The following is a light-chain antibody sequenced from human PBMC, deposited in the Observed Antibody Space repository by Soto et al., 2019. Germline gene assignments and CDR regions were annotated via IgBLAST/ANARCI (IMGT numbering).Light chain of an antibody. J-gene: IGKJ5*01. CDR1: QSVTSN. V-gene: IGKV3-15*01. Sequence: EIVMTQSPATLSVSPGEIATLSCRASQSVTSNLAWYQQKPGQAPRLLMYGVSTRATGIPARFGGSGSATEFTLTISSLEPEDFAVYYCQQRSNWPITFGQGTRLEIK. CDR2: GVS. CDR3: QQRSNWPIT.